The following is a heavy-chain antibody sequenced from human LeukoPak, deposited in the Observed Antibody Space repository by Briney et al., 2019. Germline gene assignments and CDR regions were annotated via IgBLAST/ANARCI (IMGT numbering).Heavy chain of an antibody. CDR2: IYTSGST. CDR3: ARGGYLLGY. V-gene: IGHV4-61*02. CDR1: GGSISSGSYY. J-gene: IGHJ4*02. D-gene: IGHD2-21*01. Sequence: SETLSLTCTVSGGSISSGSYYWSWIRQPAGKGLEWIGRIYTSGSTNYNSSLKSRVTISLDTSKNQFSLKLSSVTAADTAVYYCARGGYLLGYWGQGTLVTVSS.